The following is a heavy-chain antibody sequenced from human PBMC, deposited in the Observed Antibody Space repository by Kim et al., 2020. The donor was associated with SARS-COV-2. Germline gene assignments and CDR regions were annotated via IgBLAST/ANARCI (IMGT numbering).Heavy chain of an antibody. D-gene: IGHD3-9*01. CDR1: GGSISSYY. Sequence: SETLSLTCTVSGGSISSYYWSWIRQPPGKGLEWIGYIYYSGSTNYNPSLKSRVTISVDTSKNQFSLKLSSVTAADTAVYYCARMSQYYDILTGYPRSNWFDPWGQGTLVTVSS. V-gene: IGHV4-59*13. CDR3: ARMSQYYDILTGYPRSNWFDP. CDR2: IYYSGST. J-gene: IGHJ5*02.